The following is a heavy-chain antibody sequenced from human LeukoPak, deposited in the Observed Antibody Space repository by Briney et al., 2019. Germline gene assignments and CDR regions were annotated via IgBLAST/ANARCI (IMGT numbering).Heavy chain of an antibody. Sequence: GASVKVSCKASGYTFTGYYMHWVRQAPGQGLEWMGWINPNSGDTNYAQKFQGRVTMTRDTSISTAYMELSRLRSDDTAVYYCARERTRTGYSSGWYHDYWGQGTLVTVSS. D-gene: IGHD6-19*01. CDR3: ARERTRTGYSSGWYHDY. CDR2: INPNSGDT. V-gene: IGHV1-2*02. J-gene: IGHJ4*02. CDR1: GYTFTGYY.